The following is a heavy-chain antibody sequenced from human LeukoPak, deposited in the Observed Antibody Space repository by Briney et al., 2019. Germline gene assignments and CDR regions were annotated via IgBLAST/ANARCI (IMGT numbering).Heavy chain of an antibody. CDR2: IKQDGSEK. J-gene: IGHJ6*03. D-gene: IGHD6-19*01. Sequence: GGSLRLSCAASGFTFSSYWMSWVRQAPGKGLEWVANIKQDGSEKYYVDSVKGRFTISRDNAKNSLYLQMNSLRAEDTAVYYCARGRGIAVAAPYYYYYYYMDVWGKGTTVTVSS. CDR3: ARGRGIAVAAPYYYYYYYMDV. CDR1: GFTFSSYW. V-gene: IGHV3-7*01.